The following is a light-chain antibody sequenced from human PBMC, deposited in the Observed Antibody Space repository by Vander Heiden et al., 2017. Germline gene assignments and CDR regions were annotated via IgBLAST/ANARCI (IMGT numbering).Light chain of an antibody. CDR2: AAS. J-gene: IGKJ4*01. CDR1: QSVTTN. CDR3: QQYTNWPLT. V-gene: IGKV3-15*01. Sequence: EIVMTQSPATLSVSPGERATLSCRASQSVTTNLAWYQQKPGQAPRLLIYAASTRATGIPARFSGSGSGTEFTLTISSPQSEDFAVYYCQQYTNWPLTFGGGTKVEI.